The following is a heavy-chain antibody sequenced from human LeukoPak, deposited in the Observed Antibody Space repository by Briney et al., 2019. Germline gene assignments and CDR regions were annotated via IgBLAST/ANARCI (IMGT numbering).Heavy chain of an antibody. Sequence: GASVKVSCKASGYTFTSYAMNWVRQAPGQGLEWMGWINTNTGNPTYAQGFTGRFVFSLDTSVSTAYLQISSLKAEDTAVYYCARAHSYDFWSGYYDEGWFDPWGQGTLVTVSS. CDR1: GYTFTSYA. J-gene: IGHJ5*02. CDR3: ARAHSYDFWSGYYDEGWFDP. CDR2: INTNTGNP. D-gene: IGHD3-3*01. V-gene: IGHV7-4-1*02.